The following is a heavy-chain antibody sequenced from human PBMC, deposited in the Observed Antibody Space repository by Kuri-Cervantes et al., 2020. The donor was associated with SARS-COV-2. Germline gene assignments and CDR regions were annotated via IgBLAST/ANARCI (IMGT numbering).Heavy chain of an antibody. Sequence: GGSLRLSCAASGFTVNNNYMSWVRQAPGKGLEWVSVIYSGGRTYYIESVKGRFTLSRDNAKNMLFLQMNSLRAEDTAVYYCVRDGDHWNFDYWGQGTLVTVSS. V-gene: IGHV3-53*01. CDR1: GFTVNNNY. CDR2: IYSGGRT. J-gene: IGHJ4*02. CDR3: VRDGDHWNFDY. D-gene: IGHD1-1*01.